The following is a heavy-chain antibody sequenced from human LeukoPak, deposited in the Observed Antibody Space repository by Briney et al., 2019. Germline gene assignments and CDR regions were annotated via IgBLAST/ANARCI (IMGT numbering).Heavy chain of an antibody. Sequence: GGSLRLSCAASGFTFSSYAMHWVRQAPGKGLEWVAVISHDGSNKYYADSVKGRFTISRDNSKNTLYLQMNSLRAEDTAVYYCARNPQTPYSSSWYRWYFDLWGRGTLVTVSS. CDR1: GFTFSSYA. CDR3: ARNPQTPYSSSWYRWYFDL. D-gene: IGHD6-13*01. V-gene: IGHV3-30-3*01. J-gene: IGHJ2*01. CDR2: ISHDGSNK.